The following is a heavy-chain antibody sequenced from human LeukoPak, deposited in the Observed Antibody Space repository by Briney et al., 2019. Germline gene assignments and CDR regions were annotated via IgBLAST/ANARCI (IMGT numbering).Heavy chain of an antibody. CDR1: GFAFSNHS. CDR3: AREGHYDILTSYIYVFDI. D-gene: IGHD3-9*01. V-gene: IGHV3-74*01. J-gene: IGHJ3*02. Sequence: GGSLRLSCAASGFAFSNHSMHWVRQAPGKGLVWVSHIYTDGTTTNYADSVKGRFTISRDNAKNMLYLQMNSLRAEDTAVYYCAREGHYDILTSYIYVFDIWGQGTIVTVSS. CDR2: IYTDGTTT.